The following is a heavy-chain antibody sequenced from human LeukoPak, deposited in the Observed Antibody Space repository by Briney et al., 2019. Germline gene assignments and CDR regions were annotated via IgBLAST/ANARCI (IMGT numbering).Heavy chain of an antibody. CDR1: GYPFTSHD. CDR3: ARGSRYGSGSYCGY. CDR2: MNPNSGNT. Sequence: GASVKVSCKASGYPFTSHDINWVRQATGQGLEWMGWMNPNSGNTGYAQKFQGRVTMTRNTSISTAYMELSSLRSEDTAVYYYARGSRYGSGSYCGYWGQGTLVTVSS. D-gene: IGHD3-10*01. V-gene: IGHV1-8*01. J-gene: IGHJ4*02.